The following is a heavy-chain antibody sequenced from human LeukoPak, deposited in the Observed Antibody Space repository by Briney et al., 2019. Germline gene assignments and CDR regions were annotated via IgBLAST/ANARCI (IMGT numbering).Heavy chain of an antibody. CDR3: LGSFLGY. CDR2: IKSKTDGGTT. Sequence: GGSLRPSCAVSGLTFTNAWMSWVRQAPGKGLEWVGRIKSKTDGGTTDYAAPVKGRFTISRDDSKNTLYLQMNSLKTEDTAMYYCLGSFLGYWGQGTLVTVSS. CDR1: GLTFTNAW. J-gene: IGHJ4*02. D-gene: IGHD1-26*01. V-gene: IGHV3-15*01.